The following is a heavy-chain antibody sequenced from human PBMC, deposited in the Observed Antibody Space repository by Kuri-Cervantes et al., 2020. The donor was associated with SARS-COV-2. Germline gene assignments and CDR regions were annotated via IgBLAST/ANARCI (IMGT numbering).Heavy chain of an antibody. CDR2: ISYDAYNK. CDR1: GFTFSRYG. Sequence: GESLKISCAASGFTFSRYGMHWVRQAPGKGLEWVAVISYDAYNKYHADSVKGRFTISRDSSKSTLYLQMNSLRTDDTAVYYCAKMWGSGAIAAAGYDYWGHGTLVTVSS. V-gene: IGHV3-30*18. D-gene: IGHD6-13*01. CDR3: AKMWGSGAIAAAGYDY. J-gene: IGHJ4*01.